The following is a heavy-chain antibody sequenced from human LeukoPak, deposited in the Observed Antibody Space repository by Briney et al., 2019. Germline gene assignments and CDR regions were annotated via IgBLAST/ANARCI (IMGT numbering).Heavy chain of an antibody. V-gene: IGHV4-34*01. CDR2: INHSGST. CDR1: GGSFSGYY. D-gene: IGHD6-6*01. Sequence: PSETLSLTCAVYGGSFSGYYWSWIRQPPGKGLEWIGEINHSGSTNYNPSLKSRVTISVDTSKNQFSLKLSSVTAADTAVYYCARDVKEYSSSSGYYYYGMDVWGQGTTVTVSS. CDR3: ARDVKEYSSSSGYYYYGMDV. J-gene: IGHJ6*02.